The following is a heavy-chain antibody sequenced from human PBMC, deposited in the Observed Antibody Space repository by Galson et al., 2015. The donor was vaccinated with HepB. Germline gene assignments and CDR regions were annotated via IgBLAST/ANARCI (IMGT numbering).Heavy chain of an antibody. V-gene: IGHV1-2*04. CDR3: ARDGGSLFDWSYYYYYGMDV. J-gene: IGHJ6*02. Sequence: SVKVSCKASGYTFTGYYMHWVRQAPGQGLEWMGWINPNSGGTNYAQKFQGWVTMTRDTSISTAYMELSRLRSDDTAVYYCARDGGSLFDWSYYYYYGMDVWGQGTTVTVSS. CDR1: GYTFTGYY. D-gene: IGHD3-9*01. CDR2: INPNSGGT.